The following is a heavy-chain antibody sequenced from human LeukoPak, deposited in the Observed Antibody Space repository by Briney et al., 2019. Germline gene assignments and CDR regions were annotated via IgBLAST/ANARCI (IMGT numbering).Heavy chain of an antibody. CDR2: ISGSGRST. V-gene: IGHV3-23*01. D-gene: IGHD3-10*01. Sequence: GGSLRLPCAASGFPLSTYAVRWAPHAPGGGLEWVSSISGSGRSTHYADSVKGRFTISRDNSKNTLYLQMNSVRAEDTAVYYCAKDRSYGSGSYWFWSDAFDIWGERTMVTVPS. J-gene: IGHJ3*02. CDR1: GFPLSTYA. CDR3: AKDRSYGSGSYWFWSDAFDI.